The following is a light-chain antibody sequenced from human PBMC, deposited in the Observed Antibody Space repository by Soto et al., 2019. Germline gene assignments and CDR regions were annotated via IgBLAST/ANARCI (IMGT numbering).Light chain of an antibody. V-gene: IGKV1-39*01. Sequence: DIQMTQSPSSLSASVGDRVTITCRASQSISSYLNWYQQKPGKAPKLLIYAASSLQSGVPSRFSGSGSGTDFTLTIGSLQPEDFATYYCQQSYSTLGITFGQGTRLEIK. CDR2: AAS. CDR1: QSISSY. CDR3: QQSYSTLGIT. J-gene: IGKJ5*01.